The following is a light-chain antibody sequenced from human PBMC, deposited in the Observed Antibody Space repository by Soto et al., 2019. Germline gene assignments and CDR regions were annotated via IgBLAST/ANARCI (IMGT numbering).Light chain of an antibody. J-gene: IGLJ2*01. Sequence: NFMLTQPHSVSESPGKTVTISCTRSSGSIASNYVQWYQQRPGSSPTTVIYEDNQRPSGVPDRFSGSIDSSSNSASLTISGLKTEVEADYYCQSYDSSNVVFGGGTNLTVL. V-gene: IGLV6-57*01. CDR1: SGSIASNY. CDR2: EDN. CDR3: QSYDSSNVV.